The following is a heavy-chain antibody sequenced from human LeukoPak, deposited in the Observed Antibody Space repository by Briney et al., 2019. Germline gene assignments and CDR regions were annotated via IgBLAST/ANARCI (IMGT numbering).Heavy chain of an antibody. V-gene: IGHV3-23*01. J-gene: IGHJ4*02. CDR2: ISGSGGSK. CDR1: GFIFSSYA. CDR3: AKARGEQNGGSNY. D-gene: IGHD2-15*01. Sequence: GGSLRLSCETSGFIFSSYAMSWVRQAPGRGLEWVSSISGSGGSKYYADSVKGRFTISRDNSKNTLYLQMNSLRAEDTAVYYCAKARGEQNGGSNYWGQGTQVIVSS.